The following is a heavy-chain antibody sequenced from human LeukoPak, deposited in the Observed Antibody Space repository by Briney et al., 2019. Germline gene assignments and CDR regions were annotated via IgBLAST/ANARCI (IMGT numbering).Heavy chain of an antibody. CDR2: ISWNSGFI. CDR3: AKDNRRHYTSGPNPDSLH. CDR1: GFPFDDSA. J-gene: IGHJ4*02. Sequence: GGSLRLSCVASGFPFDDSAMHWVRQAPGKGLDWVSGISWNSGFIGYADSVKGRFTISRDNAKNSLYLQMDSLRVEDTAFYYCAKDNRRHYTSGPNPDSLHWGQGALVTVSP. V-gene: IGHV3-9*01. D-gene: IGHD6-19*01.